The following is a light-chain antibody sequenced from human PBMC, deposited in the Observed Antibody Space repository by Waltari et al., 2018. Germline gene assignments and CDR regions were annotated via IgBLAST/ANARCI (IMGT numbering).Light chain of an antibody. CDR3: QQANTFPRT. CDR2: AAS. Sequence: DIQMTQSPSSVSASVGDRVTITCRASQGIGSWLAWYQQKPGKAPKLLIYAASSLQTGVPSRFIGSGSGTDFSLTIISLQPDDFATYFCQQANTFPRTFGQGTKVEIK. V-gene: IGKV1-12*01. J-gene: IGKJ1*01. CDR1: QGIGSW.